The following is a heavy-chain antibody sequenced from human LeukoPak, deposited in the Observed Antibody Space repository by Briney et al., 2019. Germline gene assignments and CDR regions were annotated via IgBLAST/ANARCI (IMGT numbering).Heavy chain of an antibody. CDR1: GFTFSSYG. CDR3: AKDSSGAMDV. J-gene: IGHJ6*02. V-gene: IGHV3-30*18. D-gene: IGHD6-19*01. Sequence: PGGSLRLSCAASGFTFSSYGMHWVRQAPGKGLEWVAVISYDGSNKYYADSVKGRFTISRDNSKNTLYPQMNSLRAEDTAVYYCAKDSSGAMDVWGQGTTVTVSS. CDR2: ISYDGSNK.